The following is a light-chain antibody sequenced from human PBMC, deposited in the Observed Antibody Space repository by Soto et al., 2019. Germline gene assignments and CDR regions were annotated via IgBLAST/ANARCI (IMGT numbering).Light chain of an antibody. CDR1: HSVRSF. J-gene: IGKJ1*01. V-gene: IGKV3-15*01. Sequence: EIVMTQSPATLSVSPGERATLSCRASHSVRSFLAWYQQKPGQAPRLLIHGASTRATGIPGRFSGSGSGTEFTLIISSLQSEDFAVYYCQQYNEWPETFGHGTKVDI. CDR2: GAS. CDR3: QQYNEWPET.